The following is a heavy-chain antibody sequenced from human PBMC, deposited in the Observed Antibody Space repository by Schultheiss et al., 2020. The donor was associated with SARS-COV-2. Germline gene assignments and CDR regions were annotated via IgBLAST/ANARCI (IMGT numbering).Heavy chain of an antibody. CDR3: ARTYYDSSGYYSYYFDY. CDR2: ISSDGSIT. J-gene: IGHJ4*02. Sequence: GGSLRLSCAASGFTFDDYAMHWVRQAPGKGLEWVSGISSDGSITTYADSVKGRFTISRDNAKNTLYLQMNSLRAEDTAVYYCARTYYDSSGYYSYYFDYWGQGTLVTVSS. D-gene: IGHD3-22*01. V-gene: IGHV3-74*01. CDR1: GFTFDDYA.